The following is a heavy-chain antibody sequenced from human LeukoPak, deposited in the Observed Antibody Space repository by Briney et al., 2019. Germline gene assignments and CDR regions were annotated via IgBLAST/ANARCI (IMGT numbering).Heavy chain of an antibody. J-gene: IGHJ3*01. CDR3: AKELSATPRAAVQTGDAFDV. Sequence: TGGSLRLSCAASGFTFNRYGMHWVRQAPGKGLEWVAVISFDGKISYYADSVKGRFIISRDNSKNTLDLQMNSLRPEDTAGYYCAKELSATPRAAVQTGDAFDVWGQGTMVTVSS. V-gene: IGHV3-30*18. CDR2: ISFDGKIS. D-gene: IGHD7-27*01. CDR1: GFTFNRYG.